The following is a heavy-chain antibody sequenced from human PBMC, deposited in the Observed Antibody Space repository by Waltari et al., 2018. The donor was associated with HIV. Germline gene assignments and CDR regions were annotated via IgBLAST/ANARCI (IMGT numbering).Heavy chain of an antibody. Sequence: QVQLLQSGAEVKKPGASVKVSCKASGYTFTAYYIHWVRQAPGQGLEWMGWVYPNTGDTNYAQKFQGRVTMTRDASIHTVSMELSRLRSDDTTVYYCARQMTFYDAFDIWGQGTVVTVSA. CDR3: ARQMTFYDAFDI. CDR2: VYPNTGDT. V-gene: IGHV1-2*02. J-gene: IGHJ3*02. CDR1: GYTFTAYY.